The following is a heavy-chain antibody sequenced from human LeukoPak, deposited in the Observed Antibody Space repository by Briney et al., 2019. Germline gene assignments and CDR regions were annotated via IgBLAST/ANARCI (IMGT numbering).Heavy chain of an antibody. CDR2: ISSSSSYI. V-gene: IGHV3-21*01. J-gene: IGHJ4*02. D-gene: IGHD6-19*01. Sequence: PGESLRLSCAASGFTFSSYSMNWVRQAPGKGLEWVSSISSSSSYIYYADSVKGRFTISRDNAKNSLYLQMNSLRAEDTAVYYCARETIAVAGTDYWGQGTLVTVSS. CDR3: ARETIAVAGTDY. CDR1: GFTFSSYS.